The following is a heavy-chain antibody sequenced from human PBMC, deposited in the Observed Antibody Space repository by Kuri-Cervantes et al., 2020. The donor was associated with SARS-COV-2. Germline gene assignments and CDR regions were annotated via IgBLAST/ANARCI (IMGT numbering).Heavy chain of an antibody. Sequence: LRLSCTVSGDSISSSAYHWGWIRQSPGKGLEWIGNIYYTGNSYYSPSLKSQVTISVDTSKNHFSLKLSSVTAVDTAVYYCARGTGDDYYYYYYMDVWGKGTTVTVSS. V-gene: IGHV4-39*02. J-gene: IGHJ6*03. D-gene: IGHD1-1*01. CDR3: ARGTGDDYYYYYYMDV. CDR2: IYYTGNS. CDR1: GDSISSSAYH.